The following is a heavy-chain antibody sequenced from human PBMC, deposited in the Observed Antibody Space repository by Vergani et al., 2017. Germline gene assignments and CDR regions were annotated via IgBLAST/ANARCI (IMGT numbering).Heavy chain of an antibody. Sequence: QVQLQESGPGLVKPSETLSLTCTVSGGSISSYYWSWIRQPPGKGLEWIGYIYYSGSTNYNPSLKSRVTISVDTSKNQFSLKLSSVTAADTAVYYCAREVRRSSGWYRWFDPWGQGTLVTVSS. CDR3: AREVRRSSGWYRWFDP. CDR1: GGSISSYY. V-gene: IGHV4-59*01. J-gene: IGHJ5*02. CDR2: IYYSGST. D-gene: IGHD6-19*01.